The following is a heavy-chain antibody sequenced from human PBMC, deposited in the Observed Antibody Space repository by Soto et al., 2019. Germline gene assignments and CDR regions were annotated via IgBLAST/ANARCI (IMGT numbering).Heavy chain of an antibody. CDR3: ARDGVGIPIQPYFDY. CDR2: ISAYNGNT. CDR1: GYTFTSYG. J-gene: IGHJ4*02. D-gene: IGHD2-8*01. V-gene: IGHV1-18*04. Sequence: ASVKVSCKASGYTFTSYGISWVRQAPGQGLEWMGWISAYNGNTNYAQKLQGRVTMTTDTSTSTAYMELRSLRSDDTAVYYCARDGVGIPIQPYFDYWGQGTLVTVSS.